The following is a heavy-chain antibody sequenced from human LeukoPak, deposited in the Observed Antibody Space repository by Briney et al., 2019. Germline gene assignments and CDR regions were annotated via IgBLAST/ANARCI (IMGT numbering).Heavy chain of an antibody. CDR1: GFTFSSYG. V-gene: IGHV3-33*01. CDR2: IWYDGSNK. CDR3: ARDAEASGSYYRGVYNWFDP. D-gene: IGHD1-26*01. Sequence: GGSLRLSCAASGFTFSSYGMHWVRQAPGKGLEWVAVIWYDGSNKYYADSVKGRFTISRDNSKNTLYLQMNSLRAEDTAVYYCARDAEASGSYYRGVYNWFDPWGQGTLVTVSS. J-gene: IGHJ5*02.